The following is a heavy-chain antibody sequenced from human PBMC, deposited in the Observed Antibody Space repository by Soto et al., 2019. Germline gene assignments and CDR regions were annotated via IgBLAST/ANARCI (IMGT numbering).Heavy chain of an antibody. CDR3: ARASGWYNVPLDY. CDR2: ISYDGSKK. V-gene: IGHV3-30*03. J-gene: IGHJ4*02. CDR1: GFTFSSYG. Sequence: GGSLRLSCAASGFTFSSYGIHWVRQAPGKGLEWVAGISYDGSKKYYADSVKSRISINPDTSKNQFSLQLNSVTPEDTAVYYCARASGWYNVPLDYWGQGTVVTVSS. D-gene: IGHD6-19*01.